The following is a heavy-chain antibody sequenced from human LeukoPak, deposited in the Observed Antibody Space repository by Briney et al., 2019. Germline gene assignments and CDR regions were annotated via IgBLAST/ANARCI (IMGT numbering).Heavy chain of an antibody. CDR1: GFTLSSYW. V-gene: IGHV3-74*01. Sequence: GGSLRLSCAASGFTLSSYWMHWVRQAPGKGLVWVSRINSDGSSTSYADSVKGRFTISRDNAKNTLYLQMNSLRAEDTAVYYCARDRGYGDYVFWFDPWGQGTLVTVSS. CDR2: INSDGSST. D-gene: IGHD4-17*01. CDR3: ARDRGYGDYVFWFDP. J-gene: IGHJ5*02.